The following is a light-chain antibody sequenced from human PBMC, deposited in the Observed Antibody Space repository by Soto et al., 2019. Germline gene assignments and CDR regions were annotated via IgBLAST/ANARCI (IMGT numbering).Light chain of an antibody. CDR2: EVS. Sequence: QSVLTQPASLSGSPGQSIGISCTGTSSNLNSISWYQQRPGTAPKLIIYEVSKRPSGISRRFSGSKSANTASLTISGLQAVDEADYYCSSNTPTWIFGGGTKLTV. CDR1: SSNLNS. J-gene: IGLJ2*01. CDR3: SSNTPTWI. V-gene: IGLV2-14*03.